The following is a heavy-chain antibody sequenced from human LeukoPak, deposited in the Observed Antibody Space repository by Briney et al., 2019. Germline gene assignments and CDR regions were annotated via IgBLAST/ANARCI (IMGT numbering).Heavy chain of an antibody. CDR2: TYYRSKWYY. CDR1: GDSVSSSSAA. Sequence: SQTLSLTCAISGDSVSSSSAAWNWIRQSPSRGLEWLGGTYYRSKWYYDYALSVKSRITINPDTSKNQFSLQLNSVTPEDTAVYYCARVGGLAAAGIFGAFDIWGQGTMVTVSS. V-gene: IGHV6-1*01. CDR3: ARVGGLAAAGIFGAFDI. D-gene: IGHD6-13*01. J-gene: IGHJ3*02.